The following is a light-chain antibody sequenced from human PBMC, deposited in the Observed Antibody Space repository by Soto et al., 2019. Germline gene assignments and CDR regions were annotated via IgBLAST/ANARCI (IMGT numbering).Light chain of an antibody. CDR2: AAS. CDR3: QQLLSYPIT. CDR1: QGISSY. J-gene: IGKJ5*01. Sequence: DIQLTQSPSFLSASVGDRVTIIWRASQGISSYVAWYQQKPGKAPKLLIYAASTLQSGVPLRFSGSGSGTSFTLTISSLQPEDFATYYCQQLLSYPITFGQGTRLEIK. V-gene: IGKV1-9*01.